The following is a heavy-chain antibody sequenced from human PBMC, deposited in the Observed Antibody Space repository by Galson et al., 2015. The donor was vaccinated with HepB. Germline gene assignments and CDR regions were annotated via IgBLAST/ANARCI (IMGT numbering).Heavy chain of an antibody. CDR2: IWYDGSNK. J-gene: IGHJ5*02. CDR1: GFTFSSYG. D-gene: IGHD3-9*01. CDR3: AREGRYFDWLLADNWFDP. V-gene: IGHV3-33*01. Sequence: SLRLSCAASGFTFSSYGMHWVRQAPGKGLEWVAVIWYDGSNKYYADSVKGRFTISRDNSKNTLYLQMNSLRAEDTAVYYCAREGRYFDWLLADNWFDPWGQGTLVTVSS.